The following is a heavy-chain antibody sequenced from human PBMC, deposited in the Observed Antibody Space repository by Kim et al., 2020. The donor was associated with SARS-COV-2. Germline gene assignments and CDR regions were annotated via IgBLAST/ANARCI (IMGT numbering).Heavy chain of an antibody. D-gene: IGHD2-2*01. Sequence: ASVKVSCKASGYTFTSYGISWVRQAPGQGLEWMGWISAYNGNTNYAQKLQGRVPMTTDTSTSTAYMELRSLRSDDPAVYYCAREGADSVVVPAAMHYYYYYGMDVWGQGTTVTVSS. V-gene: IGHV1-18*01. CDR2: ISAYNGNT. J-gene: IGHJ6*02. CDR1: GYTFTSYG. CDR3: AREGADSVVVPAAMHYYYYYGMDV.